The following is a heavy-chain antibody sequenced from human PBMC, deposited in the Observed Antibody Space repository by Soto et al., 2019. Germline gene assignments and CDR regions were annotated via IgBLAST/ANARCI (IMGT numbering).Heavy chain of an antibody. CDR2: ISTTGNTK. J-gene: IGHJ4*02. CDR1: GIKISDYY. CDR3: ASQNNRDGYKIDY. V-gene: IGHV3-11*01. Sequence: GGSLRLSCAASGIKISDYYMSWIRQVPGKGLEWLSYISTTGNTKYYLDSMKGRFTISRDNAKNSLYLEMNSLRAEDTAVYYCASQNNRDGYKIDYWGQGTLVTVSS. D-gene: IGHD5-12*01.